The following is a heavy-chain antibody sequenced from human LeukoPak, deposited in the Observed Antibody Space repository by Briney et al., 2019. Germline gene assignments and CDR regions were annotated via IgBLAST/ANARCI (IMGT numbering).Heavy chain of an antibody. J-gene: IGHJ4*02. CDR2: ISAYNGNT. D-gene: IGHD3-9*01. CDR3: ARVVDWLFAFGYFDY. Sequence: ASVKVSCKVSGYTLTELSMHWVRQAPGQGLEWMGWISAYNGNTNYAQKLQGRVTMTTDTSTSTAYMELRSLRSDDTAVYYCARVVDWLFAFGYFDYWGQGTLVTVSS. V-gene: IGHV1-18*01. CDR1: GYTLTELS.